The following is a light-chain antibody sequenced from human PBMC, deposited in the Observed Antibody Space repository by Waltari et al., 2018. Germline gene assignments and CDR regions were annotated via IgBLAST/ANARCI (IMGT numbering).Light chain of an antibody. J-gene: IGKJ1*01. CDR2: LGS. Sequence: DTVMTQSPLSLTVTPGEPASISCRSSQSLVYSNGDNHMDWYLQKPGQSPQLLIYLGSQRASGVPDRFSGSGSGTDFTLRISRVEAEDLGVYYCMQRLQTPWTFGQGTKVEIK. V-gene: IGKV2-28*01. CDR1: QSLVYSNGDNH. CDR3: MQRLQTPWT.